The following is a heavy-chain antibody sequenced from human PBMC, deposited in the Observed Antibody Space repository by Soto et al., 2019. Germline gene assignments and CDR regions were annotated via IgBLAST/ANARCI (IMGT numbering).Heavy chain of an antibody. CDR1: GFTFSSYS. J-gene: IGHJ4*02. V-gene: IGHV3-21*01. CDR2: ISSSSSYI. D-gene: IGHD6-6*01. CDR3: ARDPEARPFGFYYFDY. Sequence: PGGSLRLSXAAPGFTFSSYSMNWVRQAPGKGLEWVSSISSSSSYIYYADSVKGRFTISRDNAKNSLYLQMNSLRAEDTAVYYCARDPEARPFGFYYFDYWGQGTLVTVSS.